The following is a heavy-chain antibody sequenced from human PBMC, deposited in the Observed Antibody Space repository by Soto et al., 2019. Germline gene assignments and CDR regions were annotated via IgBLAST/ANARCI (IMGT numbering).Heavy chain of an antibody. CDR1: GFSLSTSGRT. Sequence: QITLKESGPTLVKPTETLTLTCSVSGFSLSTSGRTLGWIRQPPGKAPEWLALGGQYSPSLQSRVSFTKDTTKNQVVLTLTDMDPGDTATYYCTLRQDSSRGPIYWGQGILVTVSS. J-gene: IGHJ4*02. V-gene: IGHV2-5*01. CDR2: GG. D-gene: IGHD6-13*01. CDR3: TLRQDSSRGPIY.